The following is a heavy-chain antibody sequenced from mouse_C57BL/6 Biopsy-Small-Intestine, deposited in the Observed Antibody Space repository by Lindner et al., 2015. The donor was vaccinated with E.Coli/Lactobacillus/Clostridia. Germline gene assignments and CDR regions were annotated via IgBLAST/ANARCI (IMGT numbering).Heavy chain of an antibody. J-gene: IGHJ2*01. V-gene: IGHV1-80*01. Sequence: VQLQESGAELVKPGASVKISCKASGYTFTDYYINWVKQRPGKGLEWIGQIYPGDGDTKYNGKFKGKATLTADKSSSTAYMQLSSLTSEDSAVYFCARDTVDYWGQGTTLTVSS. CDR3: ARDTVDY. CDR1: GYTFTDYY. CDR2: IYPGDGDT.